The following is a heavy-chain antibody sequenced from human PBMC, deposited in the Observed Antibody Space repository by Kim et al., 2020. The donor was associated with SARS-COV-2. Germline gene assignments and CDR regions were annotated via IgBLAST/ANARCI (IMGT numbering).Heavy chain of an antibody. D-gene: IGHD6-19*01. V-gene: IGHV3-53*01. J-gene: IGHJ5*02. Sequence: AASVKGRFTISRDTSKNTLYLQMNSLRAEDTAMYYCARERPGISVSGGIDLWGQGTLVTVSS. CDR3: ARERPGISVSGGIDL.